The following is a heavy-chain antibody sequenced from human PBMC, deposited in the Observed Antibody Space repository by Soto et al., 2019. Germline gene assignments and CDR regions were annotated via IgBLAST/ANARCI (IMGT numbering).Heavy chain of an antibody. V-gene: IGHV1-69*13. D-gene: IGHD3-22*01. CDR3: ATRDGYYYDSSGKYYYYYGMDV. CDR1: GGTFSSYA. J-gene: IGHJ6*02. CDR2: IIPVFGTA. Sequence: SVKVSCKASGGTFSSYAISWVRQAPGQGLEWMGGIIPVFGTANYAQKFQGRVTITADESTSTAYMELSSLRSEDTAVYYCATRDGYYYDSSGKYYYYYGMDVWG.